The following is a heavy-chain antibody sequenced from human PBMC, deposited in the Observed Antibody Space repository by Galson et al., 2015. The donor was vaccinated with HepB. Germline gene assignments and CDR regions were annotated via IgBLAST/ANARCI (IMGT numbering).Heavy chain of an antibody. V-gene: IGHV3-74*01. Sequence: SLRLSCAASGFTFSSYWMHWVRQAPGKGLVWVSRINRDGSSTSYAGSVKGRFTISRDNAKNTLYLQMNSLRAEDTAVYYCAARLLHSGGMDVWGQGTTVTVSS. D-gene: IGHD3-10*01. CDR3: AARLLHSGGMDV. CDR1: GFTFSSYW. CDR2: INRDGSST. J-gene: IGHJ6*02.